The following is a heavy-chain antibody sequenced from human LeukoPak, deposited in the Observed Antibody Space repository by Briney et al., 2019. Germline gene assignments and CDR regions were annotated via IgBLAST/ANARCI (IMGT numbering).Heavy chain of an antibody. CDR2: IIPFFDIT. CDR3: ARDTTVISPPSF. D-gene: IGHD4-11*01. CDR1: GGTFSNYA. J-gene: IGHJ4*02. V-gene: IGHV1-69*04. Sequence: SVKVSCNLSGGTFSNYAISWVRQPPGQGLEWMGRIIPFFDITNYGQKFQGRVTFTADKSTATAYMELTSLRSEDTAIYFCARDTTVISPPSFWGRGTLVTVSS.